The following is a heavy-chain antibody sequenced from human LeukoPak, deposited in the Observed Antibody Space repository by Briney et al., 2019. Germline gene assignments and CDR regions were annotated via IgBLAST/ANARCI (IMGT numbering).Heavy chain of an antibody. CDR2: INHSGST. Sequence: SETLSLTRAVYGGSFSGYCWSWIRQPPGKGLEWIGEINHSGSTNYNPSLKGRVTISVDTSKNQFSLKLSSVTAADTAVYYCARRGLVSAALYGMDVWGQGTTVIVSS. V-gene: IGHV4-34*01. J-gene: IGHJ6*02. CDR3: ARRGLVSAALYGMDV. D-gene: IGHD2-2*01. CDR1: GGSFSGYC.